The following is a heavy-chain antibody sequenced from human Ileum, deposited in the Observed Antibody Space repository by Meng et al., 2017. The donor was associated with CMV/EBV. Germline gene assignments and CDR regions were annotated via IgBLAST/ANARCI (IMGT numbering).Heavy chain of an antibody. D-gene: IGHD3-3*01. CDR1: GFTFSDYY. V-gene: IGHV3-11*01. Sequence: SLKISCAASGFTFSDYYMSWIRQAPGKGLEWVSYISSSGSTIYYADSVKGRFTISRDNAKNSLYLQMNSLRAEDTAVYYCARDHYDFWSGYYDYWGQGTLVTVSS. CDR3: ARDHYDFWSGYYDY. CDR2: ISSSGSTI. J-gene: IGHJ4*02.